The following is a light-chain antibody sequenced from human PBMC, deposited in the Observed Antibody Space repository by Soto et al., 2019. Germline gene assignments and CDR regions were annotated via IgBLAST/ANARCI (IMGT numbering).Light chain of an antibody. V-gene: IGKV3-11*01. J-gene: IGKJ5*01. CDR2: GAF. CDR1: PSVPNY. CDR3: QQSNIWPPVT. Sequence: EIVLTQSPATLSLSPGERVTLSCRASPSVPNYLAWYQQKPGKAPSLLIYGAFNRATGIPARFSGSGSGADFTLTISSLEPEDFSVYYCQQSNIWPPVTFGQGTRLEIK.